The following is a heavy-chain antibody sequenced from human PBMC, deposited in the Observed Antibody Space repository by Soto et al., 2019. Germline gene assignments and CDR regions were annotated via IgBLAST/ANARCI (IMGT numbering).Heavy chain of an antibody. CDR3: ARVKRRWLNSDY. CDR2: IYYSGTS. J-gene: IGHJ4*02. CDR1: GGSISNSSYY. V-gene: IGHV4-39*01. Sequence: SETLSLTCTVSGGSISNSSYYWGWVRQPPGKGLEWIGHIYYSGTSYSNPSLKGRVSLSVDTSKNQFSLKLNSVTAADTAVYFCARVKRRWLNSDYWGQGTLVTVS. D-gene: IGHD5-12*01.